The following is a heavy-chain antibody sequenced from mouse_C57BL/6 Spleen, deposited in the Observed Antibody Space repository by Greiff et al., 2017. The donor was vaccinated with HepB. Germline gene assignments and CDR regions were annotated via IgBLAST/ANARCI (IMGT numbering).Heavy chain of an antibody. CDR3: AREDYYGSSPLFAY. CDR1: GYTFTSYW. D-gene: IGHD1-1*01. CDR2: IHPNSGST. V-gene: IGHV1-64*01. Sequence: VQLQQPGAELVKPGASVKLSCKASGYTFTSYWMHWVKQRPGQGLEWIGMIHPNSGSTNYNEKFKSKATLTVDKSSSTAYMQLSSLTSEDSAVYYCAREDYYGSSPLFAYWGQGTLVTVSA. J-gene: IGHJ3*01.